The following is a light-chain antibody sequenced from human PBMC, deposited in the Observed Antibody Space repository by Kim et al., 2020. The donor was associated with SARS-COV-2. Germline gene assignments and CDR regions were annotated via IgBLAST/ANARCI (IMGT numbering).Light chain of an antibody. CDR3: NSRDSNDNVV. CDR1: SLRSYY. J-gene: IGLJ2*01. V-gene: IGLV3-19*01. Sequence: VDLGQTDRITCEGDSLRSYYATWYQKKPGQAPIIVIYGKNNRPSGIPDRFSGASSGNTASLTITGTQAGDEADYYCNSRDSNDNVVFGGGTKLTVL. CDR2: GKN.